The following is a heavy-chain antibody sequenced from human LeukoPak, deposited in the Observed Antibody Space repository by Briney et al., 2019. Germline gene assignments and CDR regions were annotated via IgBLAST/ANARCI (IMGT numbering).Heavy chain of an antibody. CDR1: GFTFRNYW. V-gene: IGHV3-74*01. CDR2: INTDGSIT. J-gene: IGHJ3*02. CDR3: SPAGQGAFDI. Sequence: GSLRLSCAASGFTFRNYWMHWVRQAPGKGLVWVSRINTDGSITTSADSVRGRFTISRDNAKNTLYLQMNSLRAEDTAVYYCSPAGQGAFDIWGQGTMVTVSS. D-gene: IGHD1-14*01.